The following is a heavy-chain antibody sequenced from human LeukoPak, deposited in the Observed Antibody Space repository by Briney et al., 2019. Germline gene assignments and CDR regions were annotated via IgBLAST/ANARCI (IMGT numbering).Heavy chain of an antibody. Sequence: GGSLRLSCVASGFTFSTYGMSWVRQAPGKGLEWVSGISGSGGSTYYADSVKGRFTISRDNSKNTLYLQMNGLRAEDTALYYCARDGGSSGLFYYYYYMDVWGKGTTVTVSS. CDR3: ARDGGSSGLFYYYYYMDV. CDR2: ISGSGGST. J-gene: IGHJ6*03. D-gene: IGHD3-22*01. CDR1: GFTFSTYG. V-gene: IGHV3-23*01.